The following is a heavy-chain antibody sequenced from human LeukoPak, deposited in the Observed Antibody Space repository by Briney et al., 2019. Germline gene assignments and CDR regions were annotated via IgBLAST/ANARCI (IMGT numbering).Heavy chain of an antibody. V-gene: IGHV4-34*01. J-gene: IGHJ1*01. CDR1: GGSFSGYY. Sequence: SETLSLTCAVYGGSFSGYYWSWIRQPPGKGLEWIGEINHSGSTNYNPSLKGRVTISVDASKNQFSLKLSSVTAADTAVYYCARGSGGWQEYFQHWGQGTLVTVSS. CDR3: ARGSGGWQEYFQH. CDR2: INHSGST. D-gene: IGHD2-15*01.